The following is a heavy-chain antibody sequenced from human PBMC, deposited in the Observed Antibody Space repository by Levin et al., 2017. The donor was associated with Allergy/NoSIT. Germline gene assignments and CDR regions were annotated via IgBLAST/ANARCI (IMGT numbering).Heavy chain of an antibody. J-gene: IGHJ3*02. CDR2: TRIKTKGYTT. V-gene: IGHV3-72*01. CDR1: GFPFSDYY. D-gene: IGHD2-21*02. Sequence: LSLTCAASGFPFSDYYMDWVRQAPGKGLEWVGRTRIKTKGYTTEYAASVKCRFTISRDDSTNSVYLQMNSLKTEDTAVYYCARGEYCGVDCPNDAFDIWGQGTMITVSS. CDR3: ARGEYCGVDCPNDAFDI.